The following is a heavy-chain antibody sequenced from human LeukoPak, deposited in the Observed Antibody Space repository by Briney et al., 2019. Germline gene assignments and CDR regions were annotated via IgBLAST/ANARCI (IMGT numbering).Heavy chain of an antibody. J-gene: IGHJ4*02. CDR2: IYYSGST. V-gene: IGHV4-59*01. CDR3: ARAVGPFDY. Sequence: SETLSLTCAVYGGPFSGYNWNWIRQPPGKGLEWIGYIYYSGSTNYNPSLKSRVTISVDTSKNQFSLKLSSVTAADTAVYYCARAVGPFDYWGQGTLVTVSS. CDR1: GGPFSGYN.